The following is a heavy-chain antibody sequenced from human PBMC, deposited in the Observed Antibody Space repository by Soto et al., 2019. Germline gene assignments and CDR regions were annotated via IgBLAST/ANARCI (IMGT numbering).Heavy chain of an antibody. Sequence: QVQLEQSGAELKMPGSSVKVSCRASGGTFGNLAISWVRQAPGQGPEWVAGIIPIYGTSNAEDDFRGRITLHADESTATVYVELSTLKSEDPAVYSWATGIGASYNYWYFDLRGRGTQVTVSS. D-gene: IGHD5-18*01. CDR3: ATGIGASYNYWYFDL. J-gene: IGHJ2*01. CDR1: GGTFGNLA. CDR2: IIPIYGTS. V-gene: IGHV1-69*01.